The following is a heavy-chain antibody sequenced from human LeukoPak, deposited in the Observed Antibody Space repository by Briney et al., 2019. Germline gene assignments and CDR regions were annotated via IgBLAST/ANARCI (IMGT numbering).Heavy chain of an antibody. Sequence: KASETLSLTCAVYGGSFSDYYWSWISQPPGKGLEWIGEINHSGSTNYNPSLKSRVTISVDTSKNQFSLKLSSVTAADTAVYYCARRAFMPPPTHQRRGPRASNWFDPWGQGTLVTVSS. D-gene: IGHD2-2*01. CDR3: ARRAFMPPPTHQRRGPRASNWFDP. J-gene: IGHJ5*02. CDR2: INHSGST. CDR1: GGSFSDYY. V-gene: IGHV4-34*01.